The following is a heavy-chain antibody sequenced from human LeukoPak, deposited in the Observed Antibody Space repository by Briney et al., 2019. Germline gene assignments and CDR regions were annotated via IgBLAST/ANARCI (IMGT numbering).Heavy chain of an antibody. CDR1: GYTFTGYY. D-gene: IGHD1-26*01. V-gene: IGHV1-2*02. Sequence: APVKVSCKASGYTFTGYYMHWVRQAPGQGLEWMGWINPNSGGTNYAQKFQGRVTMTRDTSISTAYMELSRLRSDDTAVYYCARTRGSIVGAPLVYWGQGTLVTVSS. CDR3: ARTRGSIVGAPLVY. J-gene: IGHJ4*02. CDR2: INPNSGGT.